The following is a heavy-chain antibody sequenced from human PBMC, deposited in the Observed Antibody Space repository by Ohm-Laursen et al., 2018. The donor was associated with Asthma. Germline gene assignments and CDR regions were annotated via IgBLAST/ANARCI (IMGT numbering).Heavy chain of an antibody. CDR1: GFTFSSYG. J-gene: IGHJ3*02. CDR3: ARDAMYYYDSSGPNWGDAFDI. D-gene: IGHD3-22*01. V-gene: IGHV3-33*01. Sequence: SSLRLSCAAPGFTFSSYGMHWVRQAPGKGLEWVAVIWYDGSNKYYADSVKGRFTISRDNSKNTLYLQMNSLRAEDTAAYYCARDAMYYYDSSGPNWGDAFDIWGQGTMVTVSS. CDR2: IWYDGSNK.